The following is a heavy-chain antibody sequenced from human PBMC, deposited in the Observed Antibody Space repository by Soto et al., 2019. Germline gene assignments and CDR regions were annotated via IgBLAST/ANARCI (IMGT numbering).Heavy chain of an antibody. J-gene: IGHJ2*01. CDR3: ARAKFFFFQAEDGIRDTVPVSAFLLNRSSDL. V-gene: IGHV4-30-2*01. CDR2: IYHSGST. Sequence: PGKGLEWIGYIYHSGSTYYNPSLKSRVTISVDRSKNQFSLKLSSVTAADTAVYYCARAKFFFFQAEDGIRDTVPVSAFLLNRSSDL. D-gene: IGHD2-15*01.